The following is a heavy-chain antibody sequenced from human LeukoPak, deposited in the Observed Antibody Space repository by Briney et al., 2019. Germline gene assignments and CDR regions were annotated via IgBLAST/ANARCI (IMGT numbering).Heavy chain of an antibody. CDR2: IYYSGST. D-gene: IGHD3-22*01. Sequence: SETLSLTCTVSGGSLSSYYWSWIRQPPGKGLEWNGYIYYSGSTNYNPSLKSRVTISVDTSKNQFSLKLSSVTAADTAVYYCARGGVDYDSSGLIDSWGQGTLVTVSS. J-gene: IGHJ4*02. CDR1: GGSLSSYY. CDR3: ARGGVDYDSSGLIDS. V-gene: IGHV4-59*01.